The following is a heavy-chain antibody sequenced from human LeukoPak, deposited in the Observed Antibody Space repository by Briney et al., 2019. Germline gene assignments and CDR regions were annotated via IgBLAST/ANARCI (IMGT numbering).Heavy chain of an antibody. D-gene: IGHD6-19*01. V-gene: IGHV1-18*01. CDR2: ISAYNGNT. CDR3: ASCSSNRGCLFAAFDI. CDR1: GYTFTSYG. Sequence: ASVKVSYKASGYTFTSYGISWVRQAPGQGLEWMGWISAYNGNTNYAQKLQGRVTMTTDTSTSTAYMELRSLRSDDTAVYYCASCSSNRGCLFAAFDIWGQGTMVTVSS. J-gene: IGHJ3*02.